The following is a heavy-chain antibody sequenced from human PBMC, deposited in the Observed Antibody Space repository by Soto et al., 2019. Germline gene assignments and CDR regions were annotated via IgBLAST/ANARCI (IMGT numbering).Heavy chain of an antibody. CDR2: IIPIFGTA. CDR3: ARERTDHTELGATLLNY. V-gene: IGHV1-69*01. D-gene: IGHD1-26*01. J-gene: IGHJ4*02. CDR1: GGTFSSYA. Sequence: QVQLVQSGAEVKKHGSSVKVSCKAYGGTFSSYAISWVRQAPGQGLEWMGGIIPIFGTANYAQKFQGRVTITADESTSTAYMELSSLRSEDTAVYYCARERTDHTELGATLLNYWGQGTLVTVSS.